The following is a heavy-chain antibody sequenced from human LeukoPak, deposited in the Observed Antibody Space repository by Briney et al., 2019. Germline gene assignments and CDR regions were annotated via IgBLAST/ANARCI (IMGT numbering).Heavy chain of an antibody. D-gene: IGHD6-13*01. J-gene: IGHJ4*02. CDR1: GFTFTKYA. V-gene: IGHV3-30*18. CDR3: AKDPIGSSWYSDY. Sequence: GGSLRLSCAASGFTFTKYAVHWVRQAPGKGLEWVAVISYDGSNKYYADSVKGRFTISRDNSKNTLYLQMNSLRAEDTAVYYCAKDPIGSSWYSDYWGQGTLVTVSS. CDR2: ISYDGSNK.